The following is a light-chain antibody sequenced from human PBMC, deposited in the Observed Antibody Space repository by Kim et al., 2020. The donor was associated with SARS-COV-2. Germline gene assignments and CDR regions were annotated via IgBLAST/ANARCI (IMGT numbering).Light chain of an antibody. J-gene: IGLJ3*02. Sequence: SYELTQPLSVSVAPGKTAWITCGGNNIGSKSVHWYQQKPGQAPVLVIYHDSDRPSEIPERFSGSNSGNTATLTISRVEAGDEADYNCQVWDSISDHWVFGGGTRRTVL. V-gene: IGLV3-21*04. CDR3: QVWDSISDHWV. CDR2: HDS. CDR1: NIGSKS.